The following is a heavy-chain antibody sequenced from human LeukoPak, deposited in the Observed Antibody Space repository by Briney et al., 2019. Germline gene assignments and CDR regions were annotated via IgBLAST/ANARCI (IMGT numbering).Heavy chain of an antibody. CDR1: GGSISSSSYY. V-gene: IGHV4-39*01. CDR2: IYYSGST. CDR3: ARLSSGIAAAGTQYYFDY. D-gene: IGHD6-13*01. Sequence: SETLSLTCTVSGGSISSSSYYWGWIRQPPGKGLEWIGSIYYSGSTYYNPSLKSRVTISVDTSKNQFSLKLSSVTAADTAVYYCARLSSGIAAAGTQYYFDYWGQGTLVTVSS. J-gene: IGHJ4*02.